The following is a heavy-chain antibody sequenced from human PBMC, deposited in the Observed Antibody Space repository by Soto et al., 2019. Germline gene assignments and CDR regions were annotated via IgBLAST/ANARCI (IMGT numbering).Heavy chain of an antibody. J-gene: IGHJ4*02. CDR2: INHSGST. CDR1: GGSFSGYY. V-gene: IGHV4-34*01. Sequence: PSETLSLTCAVYGGSFSGYYWSWIRQPPGKGLEWIGEINHSGSTNYNPSLKSRVTISVDTSKNQFSLKLSPVTAADTAVYYCSIAAAGKYDYWGQGTLVTVSS. D-gene: IGHD6-13*01. CDR3: SIAAAGKYDY.